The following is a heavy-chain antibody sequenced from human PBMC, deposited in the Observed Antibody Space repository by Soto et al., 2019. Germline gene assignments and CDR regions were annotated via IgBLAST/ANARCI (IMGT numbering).Heavy chain of an antibody. V-gene: IGHV3-21*01. J-gene: IGHJ3*02. Sequence: GGSLRLSCAASGFTFSSYSMNWVRQAPGKGLEWVSSISSSSSYIYYADSVKGRFTISRDNAKNSLYLQMNSLRAEDTAVYYCARRYCSSTSCYDDAFDIWGQGTMVTVSS. CDR3: ARRYCSSTSCYDDAFDI. D-gene: IGHD2-2*01. CDR1: GFTFSSYS. CDR2: ISSSSSYI.